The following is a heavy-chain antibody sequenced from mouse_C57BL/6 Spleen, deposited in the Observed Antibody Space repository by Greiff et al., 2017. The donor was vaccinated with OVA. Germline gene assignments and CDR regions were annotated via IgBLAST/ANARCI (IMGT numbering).Heavy chain of an antibody. D-gene: IGHD3-2*02. J-gene: IGHJ4*01. CDR1: GYTFTSYW. Sequence: VQLQQSGTELVKPGASVKLSCKASGYTFTSYWMHWVKQRPGQGLEWIGNINPSNGGTNYNEKFKSKATLTVDKSSSTAYMQRSSLTSEDSAVYYCARSVTAQATYYYAMDYWGQGTSVTVSS. CDR2: INPSNGGT. V-gene: IGHV1-53*01. CDR3: ARSVTAQATYYYAMDY.